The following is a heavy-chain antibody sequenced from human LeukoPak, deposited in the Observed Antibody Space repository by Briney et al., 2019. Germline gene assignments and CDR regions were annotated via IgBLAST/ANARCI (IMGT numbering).Heavy chain of an antibody. D-gene: IGHD3-10*01. CDR1: GGSISSGGYY. V-gene: IGHV4-31*03. J-gene: IGHJ4*02. CDR3: ARVIVLRGRHIDS. Sequence: PLETLSLTCTVPGGSISSGGYYWSWIRQHPGKGLEWIGYIHYSGSTYYTASLKSRITISVATSKNQFALKLNSVTAADTAVYYCARVIVLRGRHIDSWGQGTLVTVSS. CDR2: IHYSGST.